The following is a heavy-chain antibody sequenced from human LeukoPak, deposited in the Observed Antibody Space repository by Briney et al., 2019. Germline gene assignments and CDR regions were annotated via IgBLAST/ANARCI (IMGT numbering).Heavy chain of an antibody. Sequence: SETLSLTRTVSGGSISSYYWSWIRQPPGKGLEWIGYIYYSGSTNYNPSLKSRVTISVDTSKNQFSLKLSSVTAADTAVYYCARNRFGGVFPFDYWGQGTLVTVSS. V-gene: IGHV4-59*01. J-gene: IGHJ4*02. CDR2: IYYSGST. CDR3: ARNRFGGVFPFDY. D-gene: IGHD3-16*01. CDR1: GGSISSYY.